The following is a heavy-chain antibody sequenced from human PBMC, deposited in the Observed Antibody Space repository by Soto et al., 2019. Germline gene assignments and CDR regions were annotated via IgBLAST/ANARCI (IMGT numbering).Heavy chain of an antibody. Sequence: QVQLVESGGGVVQPGRSLRLSCAASGFTFSSYAMHWVRQAPGKGLEWVAVISYDGSNKYYADSVKGRFTISRDNSKNTLYLQMNSLRAEDTAVYYCARGGYGYNYDYYGMDVWGQGTTVTVSS. CDR1: GFTFSSYA. CDR2: ISYDGSNK. V-gene: IGHV3-30-3*01. D-gene: IGHD2-15*01. J-gene: IGHJ6*02. CDR3: ARGGYGYNYDYYGMDV.